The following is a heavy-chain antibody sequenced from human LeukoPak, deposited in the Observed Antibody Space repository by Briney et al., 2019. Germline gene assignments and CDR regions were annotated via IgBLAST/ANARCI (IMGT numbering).Heavy chain of an antibody. J-gene: IGHJ5*02. Sequence: PGGSLRLSCAASGFTFDDYAMHWVRQPPGKGLEWIGYIYYSGSTNYNPSLKSRVTISVDTSKNQFSLKLSSVTAADTAVYYCARAGTLNPGRFDPWGQGTLVTVSS. CDR3: ARAGTLNPGRFDP. V-gene: IGHV4-59*01. D-gene: IGHD2/OR15-2a*01. CDR2: IYYSGST. CDR1: GFTFDDYA.